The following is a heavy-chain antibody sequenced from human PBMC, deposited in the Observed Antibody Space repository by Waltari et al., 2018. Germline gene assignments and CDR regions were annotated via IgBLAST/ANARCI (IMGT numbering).Heavy chain of an antibody. D-gene: IGHD2-2*01. Sequence: QVQLVQSGAEVKKPGSSVKVSCKASGGTFGRFAISWVRQAAGEGLEWMEGIIPKIGASNYAQKFQGRVTITADDSTRIAYMEVSSLSFEDTAVYFCATDTSPPYWGQGTLVIVSS. CDR2: IIPKIGAS. CDR1: GGTFGRFA. J-gene: IGHJ4*02. V-gene: IGHV1-69*01. CDR3: ATDTSPPY.